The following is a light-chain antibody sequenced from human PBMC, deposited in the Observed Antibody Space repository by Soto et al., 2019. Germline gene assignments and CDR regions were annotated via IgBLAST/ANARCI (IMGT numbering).Light chain of an antibody. CDR2: EGS. CDR3: CSYAGSTTLYV. CDR1: SSDVGRYDY. Sequence: QSVLTQPRSVSGSPGQSVTISCTGTSSDVGRYDYVSWYQQHPGKAPKLIICEGSKRPSGVSNRFSGSKSGNTASLTISGLQAEDEADYYCCSYAGSTTLYVFGTGTKVTVL. J-gene: IGLJ1*01. V-gene: IGLV2-23*01.